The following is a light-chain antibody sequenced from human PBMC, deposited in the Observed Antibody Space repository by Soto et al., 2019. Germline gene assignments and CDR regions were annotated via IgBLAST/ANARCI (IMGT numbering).Light chain of an antibody. CDR3: CSYAGSITFXV. Sequence: QSVLTQPASVSGSPGQSITISCTGTSSDVGSYNLVSWYQQHPGKAPKLMIYEVSKRPSGVSNRFSGSKSGNTASLTISGLQAEDDADYYCCSYAGSITFXVFGTGTNVTVL. CDR1: SSDVGSYNL. CDR2: EVS. V-gene: IGLV2-23*02. J-gene: IGLJ1*01.